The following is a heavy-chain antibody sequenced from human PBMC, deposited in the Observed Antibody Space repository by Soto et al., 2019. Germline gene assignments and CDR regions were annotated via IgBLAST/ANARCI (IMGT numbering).Heavy chain of an antibody. D-gene: IGHD6-6*01. J-gene: IGHJ6*02. Sequence: LSLTCTVSGGSISSGGYYWSWIRQHPGKGLEWIGYIYYSGSTYYNPSLKSRVTISVDTSKNQFSLKLSSVTAADTAVYYCARDSAPYSSSSMGNDLYYYYGMDVWGQGTTVTVSS. CDR2: IYYSGST. CDR1: GGSISSGGYY. CDR3: ARDSAPYSSSSMGNDLYYYYGMDV. V-gene: IGHV4-31*03.